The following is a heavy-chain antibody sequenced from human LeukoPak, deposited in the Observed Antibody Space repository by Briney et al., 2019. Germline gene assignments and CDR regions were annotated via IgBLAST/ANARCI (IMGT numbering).Heavy chain of an antibody. CDR1: GFTFSSYS. V-gene: IGHV3-21*01. D-gene: IGHD3-22*01. Sequence: GGSLRLSCAASGFTFSSYSMTWVRQAPGKGLECVSSISSSSSYIYYADSVKGRFTISRDNTKNSLNLQMDSLRAEDTAVYYCARGRYYDSSGYPFDAFDIWGQGTMVIVSS. CDR3: ARGRYYDSSGYPFDAFDI. CDR2: ISSSSSYI. J-gene: IGHJ3*02.